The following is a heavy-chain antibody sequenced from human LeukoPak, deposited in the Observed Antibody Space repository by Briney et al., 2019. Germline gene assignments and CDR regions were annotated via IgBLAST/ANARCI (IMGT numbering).Heavy chain of an antibody. D-gene: IGHD5-12*01. V-gene: IGHV4-30-4*01. CDR2: IYYSGST. J-gene: IGHJ3*02. CDR3: ARVRTLSGYEVDRAFDI. Sequence: SETLSLTCTVSGGSISSGDYYWSWIRQPPGKGLEWIGYIYYSGSTYYNPSLKSRVTISVDTSKNQFSLKLSSVTAADTAVYYCARVRTLSGYEVDRAFDIWGQGTMVTVSS. CDR1: GGSISSGDYY.